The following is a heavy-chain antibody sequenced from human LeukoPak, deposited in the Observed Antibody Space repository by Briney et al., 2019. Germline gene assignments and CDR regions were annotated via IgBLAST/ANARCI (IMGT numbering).Heavy chain of an antibody. Sequence: GGSLGLSCVASGFTFSNAWMCWVRQAPGKGLEWVGRIKSKPDGGTTDYAAPVKGRFTMSRDDSKNTLYLQMTSLKTEDTAVYYCTTAPSAIDIWGQGTMVTVSS. J-gene: IGHJ3*02. V-gene: IGHV3-15*05. CDR1: GFTFSNAW. CDR2: IKSKPDGGTT. CDR3: TTAPSAIDI.